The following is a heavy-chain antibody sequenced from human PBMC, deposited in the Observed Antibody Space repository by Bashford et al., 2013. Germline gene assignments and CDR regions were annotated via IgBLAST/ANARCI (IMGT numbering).Heavy chain of an antibody. CDR3: ARVRGMVATGP. Sequence: TRQPPGKALEWLVLIYWNDDKRYSPSLKSRLTITKDTSKKQFSLRLSSVTAADTAIYYCARVRGMVATGPWGQGTLVTVSS. J-gene: IGHJ4*02. V-gene: IGHV2-5*01. CDR2: IYWNDDK. D-gene: IGHD6-13*01.